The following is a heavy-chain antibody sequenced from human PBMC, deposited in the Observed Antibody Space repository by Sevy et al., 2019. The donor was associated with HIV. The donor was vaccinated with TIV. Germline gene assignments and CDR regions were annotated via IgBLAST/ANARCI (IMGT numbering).Heavy chain of an antibody. V-gene: IGHV3-23*01. J-gene: IGHJ4*02. CDR2: ISGSGGST. Sequence: GGSLRLSCAASGFTFSSYAMSRVRQAPGKGLEWVSAISGSGGSTYYADSVKGRFTISRDNSKNTLYLQMNSLRAEDTAVYYCAKDPYSSSWYEFDYWGQGTLVTVSS. CDR1: GFTFSSYA. D-gene: IGHD6-13*01. CDR3: AKDPYSSSWYEFDY.